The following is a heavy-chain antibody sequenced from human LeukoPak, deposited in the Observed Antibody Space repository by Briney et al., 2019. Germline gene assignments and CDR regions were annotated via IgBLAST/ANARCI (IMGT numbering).Heavy chain of an antibody. Sequence: SQTLSLTLAISGDSAPSDSTGWHWIRRSPSRGLEWLGKTYYRSKWFHDYALSVKGRLALNPDTSKNQFSLQLNSVTPEDTAVHYCARSTWHSFDYWGQGTLVTVSS. J-gene: IGHJ4*02. CDR1: GDSAPSDSTG. V-gene: IGHV6-1*01. CDR2: TYYRSKWFH. CDR3: ARSTWHSFDY.